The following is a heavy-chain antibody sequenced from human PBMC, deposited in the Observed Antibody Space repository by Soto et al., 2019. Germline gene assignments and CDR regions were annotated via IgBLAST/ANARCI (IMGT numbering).Heavy chain of an antibody. CDR2: IYYSGTT. D-gene: IGHD6-19*01. CDR1: DGSISSRY. J-gene: IGHJ4*02. Sequence: PSETLSLTCNVSDGSISSRYWTWIRQPPGKGLDWIGYIYYSGTTNYNPSLKGRATISLDTSKNQFSLKLKSVSAADTAVYYCARMLGPGLSVSYFDYWGQGALVTVSS. CDR3: ARMLGPGLSVSYFDY. V-gene: IGHV4-59*11.